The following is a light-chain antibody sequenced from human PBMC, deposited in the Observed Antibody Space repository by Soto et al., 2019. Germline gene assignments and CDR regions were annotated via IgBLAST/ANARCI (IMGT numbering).Light chain of an antibody. CDR3: SSYTSSDGV. V-gene: IGLV2-14*01. Sequence: QSALTQPASVSGSPGQSITISCTGTSSDVGGYNYVSWYQQHPGKAPKLMIYEVSNRPSGVSNRFSGSKSGNTASLTISGLQAEDEADYYCSSYTSSDGVFGGGTKLNVL. CDR1: SSDVGGYNY. CDR2: EVS. J-gene: IGLJ2*01.